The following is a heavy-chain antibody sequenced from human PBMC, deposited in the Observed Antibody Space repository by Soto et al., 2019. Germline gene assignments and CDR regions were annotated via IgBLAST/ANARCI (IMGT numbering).Heavy chain of an antibody. CDR2: ISGSGIST. CDR3: AKEPVGPDWYFDL. J-gene: IGHJ2*01. Sequence: DVQLLESGGGLVQPGGSLRLSCAASGFTFRSYAMSWVRQAPGKGLEWVSGISGSGISTHYADSVKGRFTGSRDNSKNTLSLQMNSLRAEDTAVYNCAKEPVGPDWYFDLWGRGTLVTVSS. V-gene: IGHV3-23*01. CDR1: GFTFRSYA.